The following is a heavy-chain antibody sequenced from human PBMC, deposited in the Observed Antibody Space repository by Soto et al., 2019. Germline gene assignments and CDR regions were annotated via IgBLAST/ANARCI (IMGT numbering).Heavy chain of an antibody. Sequence: SETLSLTCAVYGGSFSGYYWSWIRQPPGKGLEWIGEINHSGSTNYNPSLKSRVTISVDTSKNQFSLKLSSVTAADTAVYYCARGDGGRTVTTPQSANWFDPWGQGTLVTVSS. J-gene: IGHJ5*02. CDR1: GGSFSGYY. CDR2: INHSGST. CDR3: ARGDGGRTVTTPQSANWFDP. V-gene: IGHV4-34*01. D-gene: IGHD4-17*01.